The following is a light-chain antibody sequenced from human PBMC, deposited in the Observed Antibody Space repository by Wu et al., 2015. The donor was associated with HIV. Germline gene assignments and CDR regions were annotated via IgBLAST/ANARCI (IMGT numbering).Light chain of an antibody. CDR3: QHYDTSSKIT. CDR2: GAS. CDR1: QSLTTRN. V-gene: IGKV3-20*01. Sequence: DIVLTQSPGTLSLSPGERATLSCRASQSLTTRNLAWYRQTPGQPPRLLIYGASSRAIGIPDRISGSGSGTDFTLTISRLEPADLGVYYCQHYDTSSKITFGGGTKVEI. J-gene: IGKJ4*01.